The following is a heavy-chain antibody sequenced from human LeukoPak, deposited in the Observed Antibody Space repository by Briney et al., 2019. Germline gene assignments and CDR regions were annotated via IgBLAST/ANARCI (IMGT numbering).Heavy chain of an antibody. Sequence: GGSLRLSCAASGFTFSSYGMHWVRQAPGKGLEWVAVTSYDGITKFYADSVKGRFTISRDNSKDTLYLQLNSLRPEDTAVYYCAKEGTTVTSRRIDYWGQGTLVTVSS. J-gene: IGHJ4*02. D-gene: IGHD4-11*01. CDR1: GFTFSSYG. V-gene: IGHV3-30*18. CDR2: TSYDGITK. CDR3: AKEGTTVTSRRIDY.